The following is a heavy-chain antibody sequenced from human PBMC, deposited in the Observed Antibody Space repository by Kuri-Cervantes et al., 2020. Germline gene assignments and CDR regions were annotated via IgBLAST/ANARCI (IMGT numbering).Heavy chain of an antibody. CDR1: GFTFKNYE. Sequence: GGSLRLSCAASGFTFKNYEMHWVRQAPGKGLEWVSGISWNSGSIGYADSVKGRFTISRDNSKNTLYLQMNSLRAEDTAVYYCAKGSIAVAPWGQGTLVTVSS. J-gene: IGHJ5*02. V-gene: IGHV3-9*01. D-gene: IGHD6-19*01. CDR2: ISWNSGSI. CDR3: AKGSIAVAP.